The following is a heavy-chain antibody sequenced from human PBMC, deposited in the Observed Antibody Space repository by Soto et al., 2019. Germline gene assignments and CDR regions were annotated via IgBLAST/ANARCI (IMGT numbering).Heavy chain of an antibody. J-gene: IGHJ4*02. Sequence: GGPLRLSCRDSGFSFNTYVMDWVHQAPGKGLEWVARILYDGSKEYYADPVKGRFTISRDNSKNTLYLQMDRLRVEDTAVYFCAKGLALMADHRGQGT. D-gene: IGHD2-21*01. CDR1: GFSFNTYV. CDR2: ILYDGSKE. CDR3: AKGLALMADH. V-gene: IGHV3-30*18.